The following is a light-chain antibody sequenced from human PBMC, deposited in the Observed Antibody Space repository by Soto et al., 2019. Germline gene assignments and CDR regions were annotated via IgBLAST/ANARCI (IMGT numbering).Light chain of an antibody. V-gene: IGKV1-5*03. CDR1: QSINW. Sequence: DIQLAQSPSTLSASVGDRITITCRATQSINWLAWYQQKPGKAPKLLIFEASRIESGVPSRFSGSGSGTEFTLTIGSLQADDFGTYYCQHYDPYSPMWTFGQGTKVDVK. J-gene: IGKJ1*01. CDR3: QHYDPYSPMWT. CDR2: EAS.